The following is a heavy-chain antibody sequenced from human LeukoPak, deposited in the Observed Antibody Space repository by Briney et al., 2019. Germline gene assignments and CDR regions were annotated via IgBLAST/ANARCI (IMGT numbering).Heavy chain of an antibody. V-gene: IGHV4-59*08. CDR1: GGSISSYY. D-gene: IGHD6-13*01. CDR3: AGHSSWPPLSWYFDL. J-gene: IGHJ2*01. CDR2: IYYSGST. Sequence: PSETLSLTCTVSGGSISSYYWSWIRQPPGKGLEWIGYIYYSGSTNYNPSLKSRVTISEDTSKNKFCLKLSSVTAADTAVYYCAGHSSWPPLSWYFDLWGRGTLVTVSS.